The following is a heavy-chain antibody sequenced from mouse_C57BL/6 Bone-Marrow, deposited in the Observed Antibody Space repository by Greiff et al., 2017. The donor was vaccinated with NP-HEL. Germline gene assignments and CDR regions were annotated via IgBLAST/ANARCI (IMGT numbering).Heavy chain of an antibody. J-gene: IGHJ3*01. D-gene: IGHD1-1*01. V-gene: IGHV1-69*01. Sequence: QVQLQQPGAELVMPGASVQLSCKASGYTFTSYWMHWVKQRPGQGLEWIGEIDPSDSYTNYNQKFKGKSTLTVDKSSSTAYMQLSSLTSEDSAVYYCARYGSSYFAYWGQGTLVTVSA. CDR1: GYTFTSYW. CDR3: ARYGSSYFAY. CDR2: IDPSDSYT.